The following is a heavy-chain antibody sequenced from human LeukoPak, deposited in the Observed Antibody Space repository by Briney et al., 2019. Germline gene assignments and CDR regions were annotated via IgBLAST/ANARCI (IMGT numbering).Heavy chain of an antibody. Sequence: ATVKVSCKASGYTFTGYYMHWVRQAPGQGLEWMGRINPNSGGTNYAQKFQGRVTMTRDTSISTAYMELSRLRSDDTAVYYCARSSMIVVVNCFGYWGKGTLVTVSS. D-gene: IGHD3-22*01. V-gene: IGHV1-2*06. CDR1: GYTFTGYY. J-gene: IGHJ4*02. CDR2: INPNSGGT. CDR3: ARSSMIVVVNCFGY.